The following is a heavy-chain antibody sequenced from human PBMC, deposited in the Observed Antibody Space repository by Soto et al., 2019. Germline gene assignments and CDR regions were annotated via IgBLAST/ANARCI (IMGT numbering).Heavy chain of an antibody. CDR2: ISGSGGST. CDR3: ANRNDYGSGSYFPVDH. J-gene: IGHJ4*02. D-gene: IGHD3-10*01. Sequence: EVQLLESGGGLVQPGGSLRLSCAASGFTFSSYGMSWVRQAPGKGLEWVSSISGSGGSTYYADSVKGRFTISRDNSKNTLYLQMSSLRAEDTAVYYCANRNDYGSGSYFPVDHWGQGTLVTLSS. CDR1: GFTFSSYG. V-gene: IGHV3-23*01.